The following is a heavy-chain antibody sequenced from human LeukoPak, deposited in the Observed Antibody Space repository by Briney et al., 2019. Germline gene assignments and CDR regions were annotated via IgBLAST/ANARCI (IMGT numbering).Heavy chain of an antibody. J-gene: IGHJ4*02. CDR3: AKDRGSGDY. V-gene: IGHV3-30*02. CDR1: GFTFSSYG. CDR2: IRYDGNNE. Sequence: GGSLRLSCAASGFTFSSYGMHWVRQAPGKGLEWVAFIRYDGNNEYYADSVKGRFTISRDNSKNTLYLQMNSLRAEDTAVYYCAKDRGSGDYWGQGTLVTVSS. D-gene: IGHD3-10*01.